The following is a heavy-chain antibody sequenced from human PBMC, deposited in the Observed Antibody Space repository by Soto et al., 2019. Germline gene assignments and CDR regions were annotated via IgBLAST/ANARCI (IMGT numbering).Heavy chain of an antibody. Sequence: SSETLSLTCTVSGGSISSSSYYWGWIRQPPGKGLEWIGSIYYSGSTYYNPSLKSRVTISVDTSKNQFSLKLSSVTAADTAVYYCRIEEQLVRFSFFADYWGQGTLVTVSS. CDR1: GGSISSSSYY. D-gene: IGHD6-6*01. CDR2: IYYSGST. J-gene: IGHJ4*02. V-gene: IGHV4-39*01. CDR3: RIEEQLVRFSFFADY.